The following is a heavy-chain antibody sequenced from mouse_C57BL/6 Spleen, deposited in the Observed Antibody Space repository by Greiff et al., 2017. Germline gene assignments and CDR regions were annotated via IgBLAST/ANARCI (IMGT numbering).Heavy chain of an antibody. Sequence: EVKLEESGPGLVKPSQSLSLTCSVTGYSITSGYYWNWIRQFPGNKLEWMGYISYDGSNNYNPSLKNRISITRDTSTNQFFLKLNSVTTEDTATYYCARAGSNSDYFDYWGQGTTLTVSS. V-gene: IGHV3-6*01. J-gene: IGHJ2*01. CDR2: ISYDGSN. D-gene: IGHD2-5*01. CDR3: ARAGSNSDYFDY. CDR1: GYSITSGYY.